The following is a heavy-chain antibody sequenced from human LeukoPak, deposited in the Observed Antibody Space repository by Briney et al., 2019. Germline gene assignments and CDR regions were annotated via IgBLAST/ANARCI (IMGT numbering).Heavy chain of an antibody. CDR1: GGTLNTHT. CDR3: ARVNLRGSQYNWFDP. V-gene: IGHV1-69*08. CDR2: ITPIIDTT. Sequence: SVKVSCKASGGTLNTHTFTWVRQAPGQGLEWMGRITPIIDTTKYAQKFQGRMTITADKSTSTIYMELSGLRSDDTAVYYCARVNLRGSQYNWFDPRGQGTLVTVSS. J-gene: IGHJ5*02. D-gene: IGHD1-26*01.